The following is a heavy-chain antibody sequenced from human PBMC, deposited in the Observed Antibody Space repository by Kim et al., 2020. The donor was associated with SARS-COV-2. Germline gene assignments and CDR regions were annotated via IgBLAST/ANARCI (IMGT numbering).Heavy chain of an antibody. J-gene: IGHJ5*02. CDR3: ARDLAPRYSRAADPNWFDP. V-gene: IGHV7-4-1*02. D-gene: IGHD6-13*01. CDR2: INTNTGNP. CDR1: GYTFTSYA. Sequence: ASVKVSCKASGYTFTSYAMNWVRQAPGQGLEWMGWINTNTGNPTYAQGFTGRFVFSLDTSVSTAYLQISSLKAEDTAVYYCARDLAPRYSRAADPNWFDPWGQGTLVTVSS.